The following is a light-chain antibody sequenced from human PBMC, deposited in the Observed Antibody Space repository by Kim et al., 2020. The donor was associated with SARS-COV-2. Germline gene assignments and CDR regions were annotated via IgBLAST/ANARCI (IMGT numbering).Light chain of an antibody. CDR3: QQYGSSPLT. CDR1: HSVSSSY. Sequence: STGDRASPSCRASHSVSSSYLAWYQQKPGQAPRLLIYGASSRATGIPDRFSGSGSRTDFTLTISRLEPEDVAVYYCQQYGSSPLTFGGGTKVDIK. J-gene: IGKJ4*01. V-gene: IGKV3-20*01. CDR2: GAS.